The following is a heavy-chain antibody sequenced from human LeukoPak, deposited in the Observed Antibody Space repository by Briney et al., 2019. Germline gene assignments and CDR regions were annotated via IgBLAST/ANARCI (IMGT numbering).Heavy chain of an antibody. J-gene: IGHJ6*02. CDR3: AKAGSVQLWLLQSGYYYGMDV. D-gene: IGHD5-18*01. CDR1: GFPFDDFA. Sequence: GGSLRLSCAASGFPFDDFAMHWVVKAQGKGLEWFSLISGDGGSTYYADSVKGRFTISRDNSKNSLYLQMNSLRTEDTALYYCAKAGSVQLWLLQSGYYYGMDVWGQGTTVTVSS. CDR2: ISGDGGST. V-gene: IGHV3-43*02.